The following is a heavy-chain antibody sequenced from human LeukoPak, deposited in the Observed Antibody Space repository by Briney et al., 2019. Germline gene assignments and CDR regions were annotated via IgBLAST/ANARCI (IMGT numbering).Heavy chain of an antibody. J-gene: IGHJ5*02. CDR2: ISYDGSNK. CDR3: ARDDCSSTSCYGWFDP. D-gene: IGHD2-2*01. Sequence: GGSLRLSCAASGFTFSSYAMHWVRQAPGKGLEWVAVISYDGSNKYYADSVKGRFTISRDNSKNTLYLQMNSLRAEDKAVYYCARDDCSSTSCYGWFDPWGQGTLVTVSS. V-gene: IGHV3-30*04. CDR1: GFTFSSYA.